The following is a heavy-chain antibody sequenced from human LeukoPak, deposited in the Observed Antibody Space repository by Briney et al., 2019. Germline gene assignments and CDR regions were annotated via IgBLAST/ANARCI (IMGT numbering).Heavy chain of an antibody. Sequence: ASVKVSCKASGYTFTGYNMQWLRQAPGQGLEWMGWINPDSGGTNYAQKFQSRVTMTRDTSISTAYMELSRLRSDDTAVYYCARDGHFDCWGQGTLVTVSS. CDR2: INPDSGGT. CDR1: GYTFTGYN. CDR3: ARDGHFDC. J-gene: IGHJ4*02. V-gene: IGHV1-2*02.